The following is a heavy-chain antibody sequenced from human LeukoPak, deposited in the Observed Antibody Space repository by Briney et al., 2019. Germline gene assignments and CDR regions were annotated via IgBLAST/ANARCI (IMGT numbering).Heavy chain of an antibody. CDR1: GCSISRSSYY. Sequence: SETLSLTCSVSGCSISRSSYYWGWIRQPPGKGLEWIGSIYYSGSTYYNPSLKSRVTISVDTSKNQFSLKLSSVTAPDLAVRCCTRLPYYYDSSGYGFDYWGQGTLVTVSS. J-gene: IGHJ4*02. CDR2: IYYSGST. D-gene: IGHD3-22*01. CDR3: TRLPYYYDSSGYGFDY. V-gene: IGHV4-39*01.